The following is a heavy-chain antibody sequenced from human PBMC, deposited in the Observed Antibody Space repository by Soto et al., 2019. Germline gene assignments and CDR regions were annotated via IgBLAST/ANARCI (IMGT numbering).Heavy chain of an antibody. CDR3: ARVHDYGGNIDY. CDR1: GGSISSYY. CDR2: IYYSGST. Sequence: PSETLSLTCTVSGGSISSYYWSWIRQPPGKGLEWIGYIYYSGSTNYNPSLKSRVTISVDTSKNQFSLKLSSVTAADTAVYYCARVHDYGGNIDYWGQGTLVTVSS. D-gene: IGHD4-17*01. J-gene: IGHJ4*02. V-gene: IGHV4-59*01.